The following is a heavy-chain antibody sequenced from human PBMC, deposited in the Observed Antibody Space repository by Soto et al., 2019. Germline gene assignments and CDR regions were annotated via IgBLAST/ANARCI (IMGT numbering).Heavy chain of an antibody. CDR1: EFPFSDYW. D-gene: IGHD6-19*01. CDR3: ARGWASLDY. Sequence: CGVQLVQPGGSLRLSCVFSEFPFSDYWMTWVRQAPGKGLEWLANIKQDGSEIYYVYSVKGRFTISRDNAKNSLFLQMNSLRAEDTAVYYCARGWASLDYWGQGTLVTVSS. J-gene: IGHJ4*02. V-gene: IGHV3-7*03. CDR2: IKQDGSEI.